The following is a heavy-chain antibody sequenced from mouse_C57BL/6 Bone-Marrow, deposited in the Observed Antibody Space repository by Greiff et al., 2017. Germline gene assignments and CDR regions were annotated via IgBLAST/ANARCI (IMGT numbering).Heavy chain of an antibody. Sequence: VQLQQSGAELVRPGASVKLSCTASGFNIKDDYMHWVKQRPEQGLEWIGWIDPENGDTEYASKFQGKATITAATASNTAYLQLSSLTSEDTAVYYCTGSSSPFDYWGQGTTLTVSS. V-gene: IGHV14-4*01. D-gene: IGHD1-1*01. J-gene: IGHJ2*01. CDR1: GFNIKDDY. CDR2: IDPENGDT. CDR3: TGSSSPFDY.